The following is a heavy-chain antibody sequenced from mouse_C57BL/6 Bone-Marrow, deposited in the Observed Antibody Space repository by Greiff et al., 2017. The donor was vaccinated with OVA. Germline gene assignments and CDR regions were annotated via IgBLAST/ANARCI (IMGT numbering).Heavy chain of an antibody. Sequence: QVQLKESGPELVKPGASVKISCKASGYTFTDYYINWVKQRPGQGLEWIGWIFPGSGSTYYNEKFKGKATLTVDKSSSTAYMLLSSLTSEDSAVYFCARSRGYDGYYWFAYWGQGTLVTVSA. CDR1: GYTFTDYY. D-gene: IGHD2-3*01. V-gene: IGHV1-75*01. CDR3: ARSRGYDGYYWFAY. J-gene: IGHJ3*01. CDR2: IFPGSGST.